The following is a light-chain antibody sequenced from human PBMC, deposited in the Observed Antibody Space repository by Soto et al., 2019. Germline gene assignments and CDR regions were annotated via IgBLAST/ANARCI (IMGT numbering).Light chain of an antibody. CDR3: QQYDILPIT. Sequence: DIQMTQSPSSLFASVGDRVTITCLATQDINIYLNWYQQKPGKAPNLLIYDASNLEIGVPSRFSGSGSGTHFTFTISSLQTEDIGTYYCQQYDILPITFGRGTRLEI. V-gene: IGKV1-33*01. CDR2: DAS. CDR1: QDINIY. J-gene: IGKJ5*01.